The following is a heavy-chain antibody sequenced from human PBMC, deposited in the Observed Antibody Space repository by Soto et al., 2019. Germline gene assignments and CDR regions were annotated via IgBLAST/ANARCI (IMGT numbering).Heavy chain of an antibody. D-gene: IGHD2-15*01. V-gene: IGHV4-34*01. CDR3: ARGHLPGGNTFYYDY. CDR2: ISHSGTT. Sequence: QVQLQQWGAGLLKPSETLSLTCPVYGGSFSGNYWSWIRQPPGMGLEWIGEISHSGTTNYNPSLISRVTISVDTSKNQFSLKLSSVTAADTAIYYCARGHLPGGNTFYYDYWGQGTLVTVSS. CDR1: GGSFSGNY. J-gene: IGHJ4*02.